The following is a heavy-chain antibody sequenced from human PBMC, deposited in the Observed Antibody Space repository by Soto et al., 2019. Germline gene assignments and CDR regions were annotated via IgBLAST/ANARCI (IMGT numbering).Heavy chain of an antibody. D-gene: IGHD6-25*01. CDR2: ISYDGSSK. J-gene: IGHJ4*02. V-gene: IGHV3-30-3*01. CDR1: GFTFSTFA. CDR3: VRDASHISAAANFDY. Sequence: QVQLGESGGGVVQPWRSLRLSCAASGFTFSTFAMHWVRQAPGKGLEWVAIISYDGSSKNYADSVKGRFTTSRDNSRNTLFLQMNSLRAEDTAVSYCVRDASHISAAANFDYWGQRPLVTVSS.